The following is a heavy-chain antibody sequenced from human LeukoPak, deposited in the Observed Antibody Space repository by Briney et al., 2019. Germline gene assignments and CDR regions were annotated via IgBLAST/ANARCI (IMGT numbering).Heavy chain of an antibody. Sequence: GGSLRLSCAASGFTFNIYAMHWVRQAPGKGLQWVAVISYDGRNDKYYADSVKGRFTISRDNSKNTLYVQMNSLRAEDTAVYYCARDSGYGFWSAYFAIDYWGQGTLVTVSS. V-gene: IGHV3-30*04. CDR1: GFTFNIYA. CDR3: ARDSGYGFWSAYFAIDY. CDR2: ISYDGRNDK. D-gene: IGHD3-3*01. J-gene: IGHJ4*02.